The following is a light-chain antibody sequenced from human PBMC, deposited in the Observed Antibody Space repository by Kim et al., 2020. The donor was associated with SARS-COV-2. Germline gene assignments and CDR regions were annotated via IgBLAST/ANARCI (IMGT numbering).Light chain of an antibody. CDR2: AAS. CDR3: QQYDLYPLT. J-gene: IGKJ4*01. V-gene: IGKV1-16*02. CDR1: QRIGNY. Sequence: ASGDDRTPISCLASQRIGNYLALIQHKPGKAPKSLIYAASSLQIGVPSKFSGSGSGTFFTLTISSLQPEDCATYYCQQYDLYPLTFGGGTKVDIK.